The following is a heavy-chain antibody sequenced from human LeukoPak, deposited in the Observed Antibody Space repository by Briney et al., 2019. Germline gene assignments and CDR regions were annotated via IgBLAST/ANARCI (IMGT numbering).Heavy chain of an antibody. Sequence: PSETLSLTCAVYGGSFSGYYWSWIRQPPGKGLEWIGEINHSGSTNYNPSLKSRVTISVDTSKNQFSLKLSSVTAADTAVYYCARLFPVVRGVSDYWGQGILVTVSS. J-gene: IGHJ4*02. CDR2: INHSGST. CDR3: ARLFPVVRGVSDY. D-gene: IGHD3-10*01. V-gene: IGHV4-34*01. CDR1: GGSFSGYY.